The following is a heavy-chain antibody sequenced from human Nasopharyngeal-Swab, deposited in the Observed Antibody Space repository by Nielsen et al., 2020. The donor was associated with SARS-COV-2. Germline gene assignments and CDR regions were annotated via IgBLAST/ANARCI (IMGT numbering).Heavy chain of an antibody. D-gene: IGHD1-1*01. Sequence: GESLKISCAASGFTFSSYSMNWVRQAPGKGLEWVSYISSSSSTIHYADSVKGRFTLSRDNAKNSLYLQMNSLRAEDTAVYYCARDHWDQLEYYYYYGMDVWGQGTTVTVSS. CDR3: ARDHWDQLEYYYYYGMDV. J-gene: IGHJ6*02. CDR1: GFTFSSYS. CDR2: ISSSSSTI. V-gene: IGHV3-48*04.